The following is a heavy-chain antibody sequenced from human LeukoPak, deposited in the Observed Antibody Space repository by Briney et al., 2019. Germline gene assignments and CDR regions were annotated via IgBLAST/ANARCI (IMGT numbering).Heavy chain of an antibody. CDR3: ARHVYGGSYGYYYYYMDV. CDR1: GFTFSSYA. V-gene: IGHV3-30*04. CDR2: ISYDGSNK. J-gene: IGHJ6*03. Sequence: GGSLRLSCAASGFTFSSYAMHWVRQAPGKGLEWVAVISYDGSNKYYADSVKGRFTISRDNSKNTLYLQMNSLRAEDTAVYYCARHVYGGSYGYYYYYMDVWGKGTTVTISS. D-gene: IGHD1-26*01.